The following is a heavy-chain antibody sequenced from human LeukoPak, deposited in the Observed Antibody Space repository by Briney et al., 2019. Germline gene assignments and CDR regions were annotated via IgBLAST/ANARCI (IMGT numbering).Heavy chain of an antibody. J-gene: IGHJ6*02. Sequence: SETLSLTCTVSGGSVSSGSYYWSWIRQPPGKGLEWIGYIYYSGSTNYNPSLKRRVTISVDTSKNQFSLKLSSVTAADTAVYYCARGIPNRYYYYYYGMDVWGQGTTVTVSS. V-gene: IGHV4-61*01. D-gene: IGHD1-14*01. CDR3: ARGIPNRYYYYYYGMDV. CDR1: GGSVSSGSYY. CDR2: IYYSGST.